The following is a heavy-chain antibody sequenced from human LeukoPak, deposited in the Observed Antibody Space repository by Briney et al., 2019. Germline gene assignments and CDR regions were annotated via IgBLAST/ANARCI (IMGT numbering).Heavy chain of an antibody. CDR2: FDPEDGET. V-gene: IGHV1-24*01. CDR1: GNTLSRLS. D-gene: IGHD3-22*01. J-gene: IGHJ4*02. Sequence: ASVKLACKVDGNTLSRLSMQFVGQAAGKGLRWMGGFDPEDGETIYAQKFQGRVTMTEDTSTDTAYMELSSLRSEDTAVYYCATGTYYYDSSGYYRWGQGTLVTVSS. CDR3: ATGTYYYDSSGYYR.